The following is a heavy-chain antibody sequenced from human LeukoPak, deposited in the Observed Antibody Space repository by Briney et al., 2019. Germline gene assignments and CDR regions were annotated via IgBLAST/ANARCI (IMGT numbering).Heavy chain of an antibody. CDR1: GFTFDDYA. J-gene: IGHJ4*02. Sequence: PGGSLRLSCAASGFTFDDYAMHWVRQAPGKGLEWVSGISWNSGSIGYADSVKGRFTIYRDSAKNSLYLQMNSLRAEDTALYYCAKGRIVATIYFDYWGQGTLVTVSS. CDR2: ISWNSGSI. D-gene: IGHD5-12*01. V-gene: IGHV3-9*01. CDR3: AKGRIVATIYFDY.